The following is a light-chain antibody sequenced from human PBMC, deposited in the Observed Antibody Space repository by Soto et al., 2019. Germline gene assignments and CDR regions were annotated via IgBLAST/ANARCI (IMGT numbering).Light chain of an antibody. CDR1: QSVSNNY. CDR2: GAS. Sequence: ENVLTQSPGTLSLSPGEEATLSCRASQSVSNNYLAWYQQKPGQAPRLLIYGASNRATGIPDRFSGSGSGTDFTLTISRLEPEDFAVYYCQQYGSSGTFGQGTKVDIK. CDR3: QQYGSSGT. J-gene: IGKJ1*01. V-gene: IGKV3-20*01.